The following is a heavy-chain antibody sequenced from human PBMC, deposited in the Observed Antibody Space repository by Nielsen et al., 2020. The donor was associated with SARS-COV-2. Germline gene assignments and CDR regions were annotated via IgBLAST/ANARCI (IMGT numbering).Heavy chain of an antibody. J-gene: IGHJ4*02. Sequence: GESLKISCAASGFTFSSYAMHWVRQAPGKGLEWVAVISYDGSNKYYADSVKGRFTISRDNSKNTLYLQMNSLRAEDTAVYYCARGVLWCGELLFSKADYWGQGTLVTVSS. D-gene: IGHD3-10*01. CDR3: ARGVLWCGELLFSKADY. V-gene: IGHV3-30-3*01. CDR2: ISYDGSNK. CDR1: GFTFSSYA.